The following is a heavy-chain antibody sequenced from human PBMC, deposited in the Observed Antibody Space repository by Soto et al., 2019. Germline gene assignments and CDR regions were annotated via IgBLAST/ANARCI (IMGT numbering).Heavy chain of an antibody. D-gene: IGHD1-26*01. CDR3: ARHGAYGMVV. V-gene: IGHV3-48*02. CDR1: GCTFSSNS. CDR2: ISSSSSTI. J-gene: IGHJ6*04. Sequence: GGSLRLSCAASGCTFSSNSMNWDRQAPGKGLEWVSYISSSSSTIYYADSVKGRFTISRDNAKNSLYLQMNSLRDEDTAVFYFARHGAYGMVVPGTAPTRTVSS.